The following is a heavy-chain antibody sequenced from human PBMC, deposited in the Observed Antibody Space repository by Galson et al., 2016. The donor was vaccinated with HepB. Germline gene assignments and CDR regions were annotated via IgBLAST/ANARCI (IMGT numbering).Heavy chain of an antibody. Sequence: TLSPTCDVSGGSISSGGYYWSWIRQLPGNGLEWIGYIYYSRTTYYNPSLRSRLSISADTSKNQFSLELSSVTAADTAVYFCARLTSTGTFDAFDVWGQGTMVTVSS. CDR1: GGSISSGGYY. D-gene: IGHD1-1*01. V-gene: IGHV4-31*11. J-gene: IGHJ3*01. CDR2: IYYSRTT. CDR3: ARLTSTGTFDAFDV.